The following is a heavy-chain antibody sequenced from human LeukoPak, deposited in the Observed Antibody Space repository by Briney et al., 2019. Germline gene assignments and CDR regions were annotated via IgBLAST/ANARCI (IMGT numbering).Heavy chain of an antibody. J-gene: IGHJ6*03. Sequence: AGGSLRLSCAASGFTFSSYAMSWVRQAPGKGLEWVSIISVIGGSTYYADSVKGRFTISRDNSKNTLYLQMNSLRAEDTAVYCCARKPSNYYYYMDVWGKGTTVTVSS. V-gene: IGHV3-23*01. CDR3: ARKPSNYYYYMDV. CDR1: GFTFSSYA. CDR2: ISVIGGST.